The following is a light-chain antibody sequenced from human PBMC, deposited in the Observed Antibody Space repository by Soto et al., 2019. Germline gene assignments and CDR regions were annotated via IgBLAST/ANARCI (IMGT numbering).Light chain of an antibody. CDR1: QSVNSY. V-gene: IGKV3-11*01. Sequence: EIVLTQSPATLSLSPGERATLSCRASQSVNSYLAWYQQKPGQAPRLLIYDASNRATGIATRFSGSGSGTDFTLTISSLEPEDFAVYYCQQRSNWALTCGGWTKVEIK. J-gene: IGKJ4*01. CDR2: DAS. CDR3: QQRSNWALT.